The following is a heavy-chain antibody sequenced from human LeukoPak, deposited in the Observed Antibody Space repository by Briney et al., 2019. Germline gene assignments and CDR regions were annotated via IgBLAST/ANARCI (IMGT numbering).Heavy chain of an antibody. J-gene: IGHJ4*02. V-gene: IGHV1-46*01. CDR1: GGTFSSYA. CDR3: ARDRGSSSDY. Sequence: ASVKVSCKASGGTFSSYAISWVRQAPGQGLEWMGIINPSGGSTSYAQKFQGRVTMTRDTSTSTVYMELSSLRSEDTAVYYCARDRGSSSDYWGQGTLVTVSS. D-gene: IGHD6-6*01. CDR2: INPSGGST.